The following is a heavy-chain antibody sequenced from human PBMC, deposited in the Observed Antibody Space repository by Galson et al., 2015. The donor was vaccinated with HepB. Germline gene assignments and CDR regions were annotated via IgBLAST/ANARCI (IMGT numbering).Heavy chain of an antibody. J-gene: IGHJ6*03. CDR2: IYPGDSDT. CDR3: ARHDTQGIAVAGLYYYYMDV. CDR1: GYSFTSYW. V-gene: IGHV5-51*01. Sequence: QSGAEVKKPGESLKISCKGSGYSFTSYWIGWVRQMPGKGLEWMGIIYPGDSDTRYSPSFQGQVTISADKSISTAYLQWSRLKASDTAMYYCARHDTQGIAVAGLYYYYMDVWGKGTTVTVSS. D-gene: IGHD6-19*01.